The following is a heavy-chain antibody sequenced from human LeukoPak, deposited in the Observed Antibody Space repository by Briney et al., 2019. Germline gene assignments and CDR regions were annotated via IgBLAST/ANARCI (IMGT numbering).Heavy chain of an antibody. V-gene: IGHV4-59*01. J-gene: IGHJ4*02. Sequence: PSETLSLTCTVSGGSISIYYWSWIRQPQGKGLEWIGYIYYSGSTNYNPSLKSRVTISIDTSKNQFSLKLSSLTAADTAVYYCARTFYGDYRRGFDYWGQGTLVTVSS. D-gene: IGHD4-17*01. CDR3: ARTFYGDYRRGFDY. CDR2: IYYSGST. CDR1: GGSISIYY.